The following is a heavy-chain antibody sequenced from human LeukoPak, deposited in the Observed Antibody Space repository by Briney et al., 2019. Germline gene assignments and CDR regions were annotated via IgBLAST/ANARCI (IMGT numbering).Heavy chain of an antibody. CDR1: GFTFDDYA. V-gene: IGHV3-9*01. CDR2: ISWNSGNI. Sequence: LGGSLRLSCAASGFTFDDYAMHWVRQAPGKGLEWVSSISWNSGNIGYADSVKGRFTISRDNAKNSLYPQMNSLSTEDTALYYCAKGDSSSGWGNWFDPWGQGTLDIVSS. CDR3: AKGDSSSGWGNWFDP. J-gene: IGHJ5*02. D-gene: IGHD6-19*01.